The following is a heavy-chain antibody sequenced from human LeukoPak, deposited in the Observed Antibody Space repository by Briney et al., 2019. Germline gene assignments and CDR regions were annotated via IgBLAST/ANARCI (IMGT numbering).Heavy chain of an antibody. CDR2: LSSSGST. CDR3: VRHVTGSSHDD. J-gene: IGHJ4*02. V-gene: IGHV4-39*01. Sequence: PSETLSLTCTVSGASISSSIHYWGWFRQPPGKGLEWIGTLSSSGSTYYNPSLKSRVTISVDTSKNQFSLRQSSVTAADTAVYYCVRHVTGSSHDDWSQGTLVTVSS. D-gene: IGHD1-26*01. CDR1: GASISSSIHY.